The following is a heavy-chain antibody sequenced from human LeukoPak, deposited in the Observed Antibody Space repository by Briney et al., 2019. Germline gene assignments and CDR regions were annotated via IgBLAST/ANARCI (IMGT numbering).Heavy chain of an antibody. J-gene: IGHJ5*02. Sequence: GASVKVSCKASGGTFSSYAISWVRQAPGQGLEWMGRINPNSGGTNYAQKFQGRVTMTRDTSISTAYMELSRLRSDDTAVYYCARDWFDPWGQGTLVTVSS. CDR2: INPNSGGT. CDR3: ARDWFDP. CDR1: GGTFSSYA. V-gene: IGHV1-2*06.